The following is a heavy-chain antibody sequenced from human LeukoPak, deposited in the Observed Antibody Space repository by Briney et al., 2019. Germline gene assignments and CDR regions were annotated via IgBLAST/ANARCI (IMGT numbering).Heavy chain of an antibody. Sequence: GGSLRLSCAASGFTFSSYAMSWVRQAPGKGPECVANIKPDGSDKYYVDSMKGRFTISRDNAKNSLYLQMNSLRAEDTAVYYCAREGFPPGVLHWGQGTLVTVSS. J-gene: IGHJ1*01. V-gene: IGHV3-7*01. CDR3: AREGFPPGVLH. D-gene: IGHD2-2*01. CDR2: IKPDGSDK. CDR1: GFTFSSYA.